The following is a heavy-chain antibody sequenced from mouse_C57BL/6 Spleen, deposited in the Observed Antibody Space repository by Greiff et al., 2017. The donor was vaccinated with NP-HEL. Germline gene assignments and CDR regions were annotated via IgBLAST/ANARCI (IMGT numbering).Heavy chain of an antibody. CDR1: GFNIKDYY. D-gene: IGHD1-1*01. CDR2: IDPEGGET. Sequence: VQLQQSGAELVKPGASVKLSCTASGFNIKDYYMHWVKQRTEQGLEWIGRIDPEGGETKYAPKFQGKATLTADTSSNAAYLQLSSLTSEDTAVYYCARRELLPEGYFDVWGTGTTVTVSS. J-gene: IGHJ1*03. V-gene: IGHV14-2*01. CDR3: ARRELLPEGYFDV.